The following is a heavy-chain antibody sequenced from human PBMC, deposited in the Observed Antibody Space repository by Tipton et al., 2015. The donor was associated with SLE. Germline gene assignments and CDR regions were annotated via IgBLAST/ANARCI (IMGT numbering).Heavy chain of an antibody. D-gene: IGHD5-18*01. Sequence: TLSLTCTVSGASISSGESLWSWIRQHPEKGLEWIGSISDSGTTYYNPSLKSRVTISVDTSKNQFSLRLSSVTAADTAVYYCARDRCRDTTCRWFFDPWGPGTLVTVSS. V-gene: IGHV4-30-4*08. CDR2: ISDSGTT. CDR3: ARDRCRDTTCRWFFDP. J-gene: IGHJ2*01. CDR1: GASISSGESL.